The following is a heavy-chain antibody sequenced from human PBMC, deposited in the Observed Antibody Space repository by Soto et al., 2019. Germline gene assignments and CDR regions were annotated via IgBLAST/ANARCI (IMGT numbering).Heavy chain of an antibody. D-gene: IGHD4-17*01. Sequence: GGSLRLSCAASGFTFSSYSMNWVRQAPGKGLEWVSSISSSSSYIYYAGSMKGRFTISRDNTKNSLYLQMNSLRAEDTAVYYCARVVNYGDYIYYFDYWGQGTLVTVSS. CDR2: ISSSSSYI. J-gene: IGHJ4*02. V-gene: IGHV3-21*01. CDR3: ARVVNYGDYIYYFDY. CDR1: GFTFSSYS.